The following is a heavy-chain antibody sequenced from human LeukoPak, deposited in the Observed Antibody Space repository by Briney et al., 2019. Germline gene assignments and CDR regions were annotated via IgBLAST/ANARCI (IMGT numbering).Heavy chain of an antibody. CDR1: GFVVGGNY. J-gene: IGHJ6*02. CDR3: ARPTDGDSTRYGMDV. V-gene: IGHV3-53*01. CDR2: IYSGGST. Sequence: GGSLRLSCAASGFVVGGNYMSWVRQAPGKGLEWISVIYSGGSTYYADSVKGRFSTSRDSSTSTLFLQMDSLRVEDTAMYYCARPTDGDSTRYGMDVWGQGTTVIVSS. D-gene: IGHD2-21*02.